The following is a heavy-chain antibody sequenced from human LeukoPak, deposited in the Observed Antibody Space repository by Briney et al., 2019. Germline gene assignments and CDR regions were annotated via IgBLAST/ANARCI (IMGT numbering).Heavy chain of an antibody. V-gene: IGHV3-23*01. CDR3: AKAGVGWSVNYYYGMDV. CDR1: GFTFSSYA. J-gene: IGHJ6*02. D-gene: IGHD6-19*01. CDR2: ISGSGGST. Sequence: PGGSLRLSCAASGFTFSSYAMSWVRQAPGKGLEWVSAISGSGGSTYYADSVKGRFTISRDNSKNTLYLQMNSLRAEDTAVYYCAKAGVGWSVNYYYGMDVWGQGTTVTVSS.